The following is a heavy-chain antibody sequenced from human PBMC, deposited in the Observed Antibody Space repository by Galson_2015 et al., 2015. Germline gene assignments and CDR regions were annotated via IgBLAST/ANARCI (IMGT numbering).Heavy chain of an antibody. CDR2: ISFDGTNE. Sequence: SLRLSCAASGFTFNRFGVHWVRQAPGKGLEWVSIISFDGTNEYYADSVKGRFTVSRDNSKNTVYLQMNSLRPDDTAVYFCARDDYELGIYQFNWFDLWGQGTLVAVSS. CDR1: GFTFNRFG. CDR3: ARDDYELGIYQFNWFDL. V-gene: IGHV3-30*03. J-gene: IGHJ5*02. D-gene: IGHD4-17*01.